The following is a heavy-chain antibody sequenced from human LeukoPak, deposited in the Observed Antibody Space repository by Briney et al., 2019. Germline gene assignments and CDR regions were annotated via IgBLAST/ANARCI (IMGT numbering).Heavy chain of an antibody. J-gene: IGHJ4*02. V-gene: IGHV3-74*01. Sequence: GGSLRLSCAASGFTVSSYWMHWVRQAPGKGLVWVSRVNTDGRTTNYADSVRGRFTISRDNAENTLYLQMNSLRVEDTAVYYCSMDLSGAHDYWGQGSVVTVSS. CDR1: GFTVSSYW. D-gene: IGHD2-2*03. CDR3: SMDLSGAHDY. CDR2: VNTDGRTT.